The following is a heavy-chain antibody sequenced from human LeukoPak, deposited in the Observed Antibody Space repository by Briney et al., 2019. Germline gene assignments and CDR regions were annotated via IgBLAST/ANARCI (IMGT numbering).Heavy chain of an antibody. V-gene: IGHV3-15*01. CDR1: GFTFSNAW. Sequence: GGSLRLSCAASGFTFSNAWMSWVRQAPGKGLEWVGRIKSKTDGGTTDYAAPVKGRFTISRDDSKNTLYLQMNSLETEDTAVYYCTTDSFPNWNLVGASGYWGQGTLVTVSS. J-gene: IGHJ4*02. CDR3: TTDSFPNWNLVGASGY. CDR2: IKSKTDGGTT. D-gene: IGHD1-7*01.